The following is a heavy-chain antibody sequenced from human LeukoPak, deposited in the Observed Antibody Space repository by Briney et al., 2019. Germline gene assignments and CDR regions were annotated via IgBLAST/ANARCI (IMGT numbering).Heavy chain of an antibody. CDR3: AREKTFGELQFWFDP. D-gene: IGHD3-10*01. CDR1: GGSISTYY. CDR2: IYTGGYT. Sequence: SETLSLTCTVSGGSISTYYWNWIRQPAGKGLEWIGRIYTGGYTNYNPSVKSRVTMSVDTSKNQFSLKLSSVTAADTAVYCCAREKTFGELQFWFDPWGQGTLVTVSS. V-gene: IGHV4-4*07. J-gene: IGHJ5*02.